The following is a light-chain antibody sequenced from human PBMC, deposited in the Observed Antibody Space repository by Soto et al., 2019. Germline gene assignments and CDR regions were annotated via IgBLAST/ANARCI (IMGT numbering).Light chain of an antibody. Sequence: DIVMTQSPATLSVSPGERATLSCGASQSVSRNLAWYQQKPGQAPRLLIYGASTRATDIAARISGSGSGTEFTLTIRSLQSEDCAVYYCKQYNKWPLTFGGGTKVEIK. J-gene: IGKJ4*01. V-gene: IGKV3-15*01. CDR3: KQYNKWPLT. CDR1: QSVSRN. CDR2: GAS.